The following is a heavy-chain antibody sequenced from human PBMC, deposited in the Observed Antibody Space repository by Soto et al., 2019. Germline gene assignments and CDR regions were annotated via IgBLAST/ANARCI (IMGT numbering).Heavy chain of an antibody. CDR3: ARERVIKSWFDP. CDR2: INAGNGNT. J-gene: IGHJ5*02. Sequence: ASVKVSCKASGYTFTSYAMHWVRQAPGQRLEWMGRINAGNGNTKYSQKFQGRVTITRDTSARTAYMELSSLRSEDTAVYYCARERVIKSWFDPWGQGTLVTVSS. D-gene: IGHD3-3*01. CDR1: GYTFTSYA. V-gene: IGHV1-3*01.